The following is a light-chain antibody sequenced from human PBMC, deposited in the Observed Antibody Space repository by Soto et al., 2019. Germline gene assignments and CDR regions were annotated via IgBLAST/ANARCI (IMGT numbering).Light chain of an antibody. CDR1: SSDVGGHNY. V-gene: IGLV2-11*01. CDR2: EVT. Sequence: QSALTQPRSVSGSPGQSVTISCTGTSSDVGGHNYVSWYQQHPGKAPKLIVYEVTKRTSGVPDRFSGSKSGNTASLSLPGRQAEDEDYYYCCSCAGNLVFGAGTKLTVL. CDR3: CSCAGNLV. J-gene: IGLJ1*01.